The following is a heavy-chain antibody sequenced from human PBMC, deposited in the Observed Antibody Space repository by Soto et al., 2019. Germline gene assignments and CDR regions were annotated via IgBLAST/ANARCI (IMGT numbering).Heavy chain of an antibody. CDR1: GGSFSGYY. D-gene: IGHD4-17*01. V-gene: IGHV4-34*01. CDR3: ARGRPRLRAPFDP. CDR2: INHSGST. J-gene: IGHJ5*02. Sequence: SETLSLTCAVYGGSFSGYYWSWIRQPPGKGLEWIGEINHSGSTNYNPSLKSRVTISVDTSKNQFSLKLSSVTAADTAVYYCARGRPRLRAPFDPWGQGTLVTVSS.